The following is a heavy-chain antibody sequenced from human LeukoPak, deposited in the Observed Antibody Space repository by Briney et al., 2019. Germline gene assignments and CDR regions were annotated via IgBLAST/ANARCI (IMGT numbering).Heavy chain of an antibody. Sequence: ASVKASCKASGGTFSSYTISWVRQAPGQGLEWMGRIIPILGIANYAQKFQGRVTITADKSTSTAYMELSSLRSEDTAVYYCARDSRGVTTVVPFDYWGQGTLVTVSS. D-gene: IGHD4-23*01. V-gene: IGHV1-69*02. J-gene: IGHJ4*02. CDR3: ARDSRGVTTVVPFDY. CDR2: IIPILGIA. CDR1: GGTFSSYT.